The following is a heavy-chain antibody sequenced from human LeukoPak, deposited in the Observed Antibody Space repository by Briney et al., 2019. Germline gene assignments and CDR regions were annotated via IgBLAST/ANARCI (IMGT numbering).Heavy chain of an antibody. J-gene: IGHJ4*02. CDR2: ISYDGSNK. CDR3: ARGPNPDPDFDY. D-gene: IGHD1-14*01. CDR1: GFTFSSYA. V-gene: IGHV3-30*04. Sequence: GGSLRLSCAASGFTFSSYAMHWVRQAPGKGLEWVAVISYDGSNKYYADSVKGRFTISRDNSKNTLYLQMNSLRAEDTAVYNCARGPNPDPDFDYWGQGTLVTVSS.